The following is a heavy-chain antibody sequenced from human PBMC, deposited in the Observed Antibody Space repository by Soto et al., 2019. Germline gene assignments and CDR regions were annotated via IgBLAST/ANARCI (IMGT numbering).Heavy chain of an antibody. D-gene: IGHD5-18*01. Sequence: SETLCLTCTVSGVSISSYYWSLIRPPPGKGLEWIGCVHSSGITNYSPPLKSRVTISLDTSKNQFSLRLSSVTAADTAVYYCARRYGSCFDYWGQGTLVTVSS. CDR3: ARRYGSCFDY. CDR1: GVSISSYY. CDR2: VHSSGIT. J-gene: IGHJ4*02. V-gene: IGHV4-59*08.